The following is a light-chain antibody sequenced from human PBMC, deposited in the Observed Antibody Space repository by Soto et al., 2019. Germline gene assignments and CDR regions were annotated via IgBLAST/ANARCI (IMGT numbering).Light chain of an antibody. CDR1: QSVSSN. CDR2: GAY. J-gene: IGKJ5*01. V-gene: IGKV3-15*01. Sequence: EIVLTQSPGTLSLSPGERATLSCRASQSVSSNLAWYQQKPGQAPRLLIYGAYTRATGIPARFSGSGSGTEFTLTISSLQSEDFAVYYCQQYNNWPPITCGQGTRLEIK. CDR3: QQYNNWPPIT.